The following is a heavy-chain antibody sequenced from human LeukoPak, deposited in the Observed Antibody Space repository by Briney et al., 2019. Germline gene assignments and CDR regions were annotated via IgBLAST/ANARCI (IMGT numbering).Heavy chain of an antibody. Sequence: GGSLRLSCAASGFTFDDYAMYWVRQAPGKGLEWVSLISWDGGSTYYADSVKGRFTISRDNSKNSLYLQMNSLRAEDTALYYCAKTGGLEDYYYGMDVWGQGTTVTVSS. CDR1: GFTFDDYA. J-gene: IGHJ6*02. D-gene: IGHD3-3*01. CDR2: ISWDGGST. CDR3: AKTGGLEDYYYGMDV. V-gene: IGHV3-43D*03.